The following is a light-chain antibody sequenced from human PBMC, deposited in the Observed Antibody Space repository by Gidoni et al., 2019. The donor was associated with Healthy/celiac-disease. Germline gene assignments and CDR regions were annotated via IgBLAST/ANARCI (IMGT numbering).Light chain of an antibody. CDR2: GAS. J-gene: IGKJ1*01. Sequence: IVLTQSPGTLSLSPGERATLSCRASQSVSSSYLAWYQQKPGQAPRRLIYGASSRATGIPDRFSGSGSGTDFTLTLSRLEPEDFAVYYCQQYGSSPQTFGQGTKVEIK. CDR1: QSVSSSY. CDR3: QQYGSSPQT. V-gene: IGKV3-20*01.